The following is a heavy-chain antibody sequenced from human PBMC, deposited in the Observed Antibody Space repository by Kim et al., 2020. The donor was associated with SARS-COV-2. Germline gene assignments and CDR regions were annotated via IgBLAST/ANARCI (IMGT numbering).Heavy chain of an antibody. J-gene: IGHJ2*01. D-gene: IGHD3-10*01. CDR2: ISAYNGNT. CDR1: GYTFTSYG. V-gene: IGHV1-18*01. Sequence: ASVKVSCKASGYTFTSYGISWVRQAPGQGLEWMGWISAYNGNTNYEQKLQGRVTMTTDTSTSTAYMELRSLRSDDTAVYYCARKVWTESLWFGGDWYFDLWGRGTLVTVSS. CDR3: ARKVWTESLWFGGDWYFDL.